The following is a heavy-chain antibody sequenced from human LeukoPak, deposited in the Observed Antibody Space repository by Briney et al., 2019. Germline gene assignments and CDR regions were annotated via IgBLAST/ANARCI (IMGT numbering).Heavy chain of an antibody. CDR2: ISGGGDIT. CDR1: GFTFSTYA. CDR3: AREQSSSWYSWFDP. D-gene: IGHD6-13*01. V-gene: IGHV3-23*01. J-gene: IGHJ5*02. Sequence: GGSLRLSCAASGFTFSTYAMSWVRQTPGKGLEWVSVISGGGDITYYADSVKGRFTISRDNSENTVYLQMNSLRAEDTAVYYRAREQSSSWYSWFDPWGQGTLVTVSS.